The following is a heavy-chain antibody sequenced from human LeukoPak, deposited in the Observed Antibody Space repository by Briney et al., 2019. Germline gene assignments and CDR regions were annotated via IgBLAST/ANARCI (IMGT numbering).Heavy chain of an antibody. J-gene: IGHJ3*02. D-gene: IGHD2-2*01. CDR3: ARDQMFDIVLVPAAI. CDR2: ISSSSIYI. CDR1: GFTFSSFS. V-gene: IGHV3-21*01. Sequence: GGSLRLSCAASGFTFSSFSMNWVRQAPGKGLEWVSSISSSSIYIYYADSVKGRFTISRDNAKNSVYLQMNSLRAEDTAMYYCARDQMFDIVLVPAAIWGQGTMVTVSS.